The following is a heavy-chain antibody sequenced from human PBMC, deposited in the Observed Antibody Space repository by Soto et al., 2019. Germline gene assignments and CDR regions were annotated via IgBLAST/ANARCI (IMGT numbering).Heavy chain of an antibody. Sequence: SLRLSCAASGFTFSSYAMHWVRQAPGKGLEYVSAISSNGGSTYYANSVKGRFTISRDNSKNTLYLQMGSLRAEDMAVYYCSRFSGYYSDYWGQGTLVTVSS. CDR1: GFTFSSYA. V-gene: IGHV3-64*01. CDR2: ISSNGGST. J-gene: IGHJ4*02. D-gene: IGHD3-22*01. CDR3: SRFSGYYSDY.